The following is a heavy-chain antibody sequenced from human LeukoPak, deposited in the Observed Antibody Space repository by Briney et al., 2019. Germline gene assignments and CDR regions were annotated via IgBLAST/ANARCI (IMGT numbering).Heavy chain of an antibody. Sequence: SETLSLTCTVSGGSISSYYWSWIRQPPGKGLEWIGYIYYSGSTNYNPSLESRVTISVDTSKNQFSLKLSSVTAADTAVYYCARGGGGYYPDYWGQGTLVTVSS. CDR2: IYYSGST. CDR3: ARGGGGYYPDY. CDR1: GGSISSYY. D-gene: IGHD3-22*01. V-gene: IGHV4-59*08. J-gene: IGHJ4*02.